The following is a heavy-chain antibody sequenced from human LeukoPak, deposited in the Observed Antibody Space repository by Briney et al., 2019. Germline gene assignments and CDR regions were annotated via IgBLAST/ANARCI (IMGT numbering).Heavy chain of an antibody. CDR3: ARGEVVTASLPDYFYYYMDV. Sequence: QTGGSLRLSCAASGFTLSRFAMHWVRQAPGKGLEWVALISYDGGKKWYADSVKGRFTISRDNAKNSLFLQMNSLRAEDTAVYYCARGEVVTASLPDYFYYYMDVWGKGTTVTISS. V-gene: IGHV3-30*07. CDR2: ISYDGGKK. CDR1: GFTLSRFA. D-gene: IGHD2-21*02. J-gene: IGHJ6*03.